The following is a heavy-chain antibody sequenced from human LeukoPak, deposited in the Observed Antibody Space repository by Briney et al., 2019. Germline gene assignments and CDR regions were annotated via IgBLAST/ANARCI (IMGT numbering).Heavy chain of an antibody. J-gene: IGHJ4*02. CDR2: IYYSGSA. CDR3: ARFGGSGYYDY. V-gene: IGHV4-61*05. D-gene: IGHD3-3*01. Sequence: SETLSLTCTVSGGSISSSSYYWGWIRQPPGKGLEWIGYIYYSGSANYNPSLKSRVTISVDTSKNQFSLKLSSVTAADTAVYYCARFGGSGYYDYWGQGTLVTVSS. CDR1: GGSISSSSYY.